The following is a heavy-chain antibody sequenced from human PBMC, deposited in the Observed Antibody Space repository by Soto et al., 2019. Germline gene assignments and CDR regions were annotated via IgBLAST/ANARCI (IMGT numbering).Heavy chain of an antibody. Sequence: GGSLRLSCAASGFTFSSYAMHWVRQAPGKGLEWVAVISYDGSNKYYADSVKGRFTISRDNSKNTLYLQMNSLRAEDTAVYYCARVAGDYDAFDIWGQGTMVTVSS. CDR2: ISYDGSNK. D-gene: IGHD4-17*01. CDR1: GFTFSSYA. J-gene: IGHJ3*02. V-gene: IGHV3-30-3*01. CDR3: ARVAGDYDAFDI.